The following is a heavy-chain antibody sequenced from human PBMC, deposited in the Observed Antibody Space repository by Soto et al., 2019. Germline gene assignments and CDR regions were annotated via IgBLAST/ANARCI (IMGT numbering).Heavy chain of an antibody. V-gene: IGHV3-23*01. CDR2: ISGSGGST. Sequence: GGSLRLSCAASGFTFSSYAMSWVRQAPGKGLEWVSAISGSGGSTYYADSVKGRFTISRDNSKNTLYLQMNSLRAEDTAVYYCAKGPPDFWSGYNHFDYWGQGTLVTVSS. CDR1: GFTFSSYA. CDR3: AKGPPDFWSGYNHFDY. D-gene: IGHD3-3*01. J-gene: IGHJ4*02.